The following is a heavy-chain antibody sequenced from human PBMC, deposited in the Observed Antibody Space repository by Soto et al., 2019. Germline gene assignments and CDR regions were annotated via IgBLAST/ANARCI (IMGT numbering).Heavy chain of an antibody. V-gene: IGHV1-18*01. CDR2: ISAYNGNT. J-gene: IGHJ6*03. D-gene: IGHD2-15*01. CDR3: ARDCSGGSCYYYYYMDV. Sequence: ASVKVSCKASGYTFTSYGISWVRQAPGQGLEWMGWISAYNGNTNYAQKLQGRVTMTTDTSTSTAYMELRSLRSDDTAVYYCARDCSGGSCYYYYYMDVWGKGTTVTVSS. CDR1: GYTFTSYG.